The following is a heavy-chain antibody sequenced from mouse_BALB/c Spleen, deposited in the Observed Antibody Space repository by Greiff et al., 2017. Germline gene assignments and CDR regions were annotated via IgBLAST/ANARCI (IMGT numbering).Heavy chain of an antibody. Sequence: EVQLQQSGPELVKPGASVKISCKASGYSFTSYFMNWVMQSPGKGLEWIGRINPYNGDTFYNQKFKGKTTLTVDNSSSTAHMKLRSLASEDSAVYYCSRSRREYAIDYWGQGTTLTVSS. CDR2: INPYNGDT. CDR3: SRSRREYAIDY. J-gene: IGHJ2*01. V-gene: IGHV1-20*02. CDR1: GYSFTSYF. D-gene: IGHD5-1*01.